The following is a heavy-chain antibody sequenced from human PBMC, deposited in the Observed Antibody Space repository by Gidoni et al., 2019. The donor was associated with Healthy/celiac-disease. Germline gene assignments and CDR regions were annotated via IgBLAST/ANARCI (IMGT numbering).Heavy chain of an antibody. CDR2: ISYDGSNK. CDR1: AFPFSSSA. V-gene: IGHV3-30-3*01. CDR3: ARDLSYSSGWYGGLFGY. J-gene: IGHJ4*02. Sequence: QVQLVESGGGVVQPGRSLRLSCAASAFPFSSSAMHWVRQAPGKGLEWVAVISYDGSNKYYADSVKGRVTISRDNSKNTLYLQMNSLRAEDTAVYYCARDLSYSSGWYGGLFGYWGQGTLVTVSS. D-gene: IGHD6-19*01.